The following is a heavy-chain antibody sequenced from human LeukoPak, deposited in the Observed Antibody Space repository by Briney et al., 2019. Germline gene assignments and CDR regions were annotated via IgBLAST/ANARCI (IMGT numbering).Heavy chain of an antibody. V-gene: IGHV4-30-2*01. CDR2: IYHSGST. J-gene: IGHJ4*02. Sequence: PSQTLSLTCTVSGGSVSSGGYYWSWIRQPPGKGLEWIGYIYHSGSTYYNSSLNSRVTLSVDRSKNQFSLKLTSVTAADTAVYYCARGPLEAPVPGVDYWGQGTLVTVSS. CDR1: GGSVSSGGYY. CDR3: ARGPLEAPVPGVDY. D-gene: IGHD3-10*01.